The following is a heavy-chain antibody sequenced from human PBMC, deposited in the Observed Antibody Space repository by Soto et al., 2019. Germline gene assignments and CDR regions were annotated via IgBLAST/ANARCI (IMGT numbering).Heavy chain of an antibody. D-gene: IGHD6-6*01. CDR3: AKDRYSSSAYYYYGMDA. CDR1: GFIFDDYA. Sequence: EVQLVESGGGLVQPGRSLRLSCAASGFIFDDYAMHWVRQAPGKGLEWVAVISGNSGSLGYADSVKGRFTISRDNAKTSLYLQMNRLRAEDTALYYCAKDRYSSSAYYYYGMDAWGQGTTVTVSS. CDR2: ISGNSGSL. J-gene: IGHJ6*02. V-gene: IGHV3-9*01.